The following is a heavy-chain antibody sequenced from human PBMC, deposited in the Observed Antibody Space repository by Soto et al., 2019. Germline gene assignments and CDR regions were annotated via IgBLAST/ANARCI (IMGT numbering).Heavy chain of an antibody. V-gene: IGHV1-3*01. D-gene: IGHD3-22*01. Sequence: GASVKVSCKASGYTFTSYAMHWVRQAPGQRLEWMGWINAGNGNTKYAQKFQGRVTITRDTSTSTAYIEMSSLRSDDAAVYYCARVKGSGYHNWFDPWGQGTLVTVSS. CDR2: INAGNGNT. J-gene: IGHJ5*02. CDR1: GYTFTSYA. CDR3: ARVKGSGYHNWFDP.